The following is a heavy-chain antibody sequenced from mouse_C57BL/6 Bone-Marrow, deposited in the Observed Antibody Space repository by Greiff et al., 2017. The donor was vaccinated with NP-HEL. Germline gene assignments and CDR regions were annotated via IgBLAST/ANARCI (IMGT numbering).Heavy chain of an antibody. CDR1: GYAFTNYL. Sequence: QVQLQQSGAELVRPGTSVKVSCKASGYAFTNYLIEWVKQRPGQGLEWIGVINPGSGGTNYNEKFKGKATLTADKSSSTAYMQLSSLTSEDSAVYFCARRGGLVYCDYWGQGTTLTVSS. CDR3: ARRGGLVYCDY. J-gene: IGHJ2*01. V-gene: IGHV1-54*01. D-gene: IGHD1-1*02. CDR2: INPGSGGT.